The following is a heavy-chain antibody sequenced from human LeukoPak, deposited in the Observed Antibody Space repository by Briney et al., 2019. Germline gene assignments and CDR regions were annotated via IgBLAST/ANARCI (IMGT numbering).Heavy chain of an antibody. J-gene: IGHJ4*02. CDR1: GFSLSTSGVG. CDR2: IYWNDDK. Sequence: SGPTLVNPTQTLTLTCTFSGFSLSTSGVGVGWIRQPPGKALEWLALIYWNDDKRYSPSLKSRLTITKDTSKNQVVLTMTNMDPVDTATYYCARERIQLWDPNFDYWGQGTLVTVSS. CDR3: ARERIQLWDPNFDY. D-gene: IGHD5-18*01. V-gene: IGHV2-5*01.